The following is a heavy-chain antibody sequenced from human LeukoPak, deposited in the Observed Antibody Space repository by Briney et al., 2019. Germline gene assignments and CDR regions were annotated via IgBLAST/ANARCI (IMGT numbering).Heavy chain of an antibody. CDR3: ARATFGELLIDY. CDR1: GGSISSGSYY. Sequence: SETLSLTCTVSGGSISSGSYYWSRIRQPAGKGLEWIGRIYTSGSTNYNPSLKSRVTISVDTSKNQFSLKLSSVTAADTAVYYCARATFGELLIDYWGQGTLVTVSS. J-gene: IGHJ4*02. D-gene: IGHD3-10*01. V-gene: IGHV4-61*02. CDR2: IYTSGST.